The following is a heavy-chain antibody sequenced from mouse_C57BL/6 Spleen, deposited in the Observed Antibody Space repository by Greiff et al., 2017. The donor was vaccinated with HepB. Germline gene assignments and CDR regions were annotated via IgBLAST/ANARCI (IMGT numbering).Heavy chain of an antibody. CDR1: GYTFTSSW. CDR3: TRGIYYDGSDGYYDV. V-gene: IGHV1-5*01. CDR2: IYPGNSDT. D-gene: IGHD1-1*01. J-gene: IGHJ1*03. Sequence: VQLKESGTVLARPGASVKMSCKTSGYTFTSSWMHWVNQRPGQGLEWIGAIYPGNSDTSYNQKFKGKAKLTAVTSASTAYMELSSLTNEDSAVYYWTRGIYYDGSDGYYDVWGTGTTVTVSS.